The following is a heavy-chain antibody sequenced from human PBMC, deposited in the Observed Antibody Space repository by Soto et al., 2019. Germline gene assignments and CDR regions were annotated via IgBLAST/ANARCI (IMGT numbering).Heavy chain of an antibody. CDR2: INSDGSST. D-gene: IGHD5-12*01. Sequence: GGSLRLSCAASGFTFSSYWMHWVRQAPGKGLVWVSRINSDGSSTSYADSVKGRFTISRDNAKNTLYLQMNSLRAEDTAVYYCARVLVEMATITFYYYGMDAWGQGTTVTV. CDR3: ARVLVEMATITFYYYGMDA. CDR1: GFTFSSYW. V-gene: IGHV3-74*01. J-gene: IGHJ6*02.